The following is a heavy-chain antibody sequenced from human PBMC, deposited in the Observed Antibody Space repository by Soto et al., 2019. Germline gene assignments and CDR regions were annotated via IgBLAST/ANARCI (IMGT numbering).Heavy chain of an antibody. CDR1: GGSISSYY. CDR2: IYYSGST. D-gene: IGHD2-2*01. V-gene: IGHV4-59*01. J-gene: IGHJ3*02. Sequence: QVQLQESGPGLVKPSETLSLTCTVSGGSISSYYWSWIRQPPGKGLEWIGYIYYSGSTNYNPSLKSRVTISVDTSKNQFSLKLSSVTAADTAVYYWARLYCSSTSCHQLDAFDIWGQGTMVTVSS. CDR3: ARLYCSSTSCHQLDAFDI.